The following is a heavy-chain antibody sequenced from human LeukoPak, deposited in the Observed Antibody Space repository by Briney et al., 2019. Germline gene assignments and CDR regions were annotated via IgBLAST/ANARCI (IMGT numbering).Heavy chain of an antibody. V-gene: IGHV3-23*01. D-gene: IGHD5-12*01. CDR1: GFTFSSYG. CDR2: ISGSGGST. J-gene: IGHJ4*02. Sequence: GGSLRLSCAASGFTFSSYGMSWVRQAPGKGLEWVSAISGSGGSTYYADSVKGRFTISRDNSKNTLYLQMNSLRAEDTAVYYCARGTPDSGYALTWGQGTLVTVSS. CDR3: ARGTPDSGYALT.